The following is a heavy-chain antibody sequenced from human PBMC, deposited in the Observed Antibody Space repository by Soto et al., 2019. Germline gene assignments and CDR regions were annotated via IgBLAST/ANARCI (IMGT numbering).Heavy chain of an antibody. Sequence: EVQLVESGGGLVQPGGSLRLSCAASGFTFSSYSMNWVRQAPGKGLEWVSYISSSSSTIYYADSVKGRFTISRDNAKNSLYLQMNSLRAEDTAVDYCARDGGGLGYMDVWGKGTTVTVSS. J-gene: IGHJ6*03. D-gene: IGHD3-16*01. CDR2: ISSSSSTI. V-gene: IGHV3-48*01. CDR3: ARDGGGLGYMDV. CDR1: GFTFSSYS.